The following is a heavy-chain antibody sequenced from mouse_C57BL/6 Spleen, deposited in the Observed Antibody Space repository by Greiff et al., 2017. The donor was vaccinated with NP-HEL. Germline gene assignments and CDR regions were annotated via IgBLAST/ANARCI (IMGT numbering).Heavy chain of an antibody. D-gene: IGHD1-1*01. CDR2: IYPRSGNT. Sequence: QVHVKQSGAELARPGASVKLSCKASGYTFTSYGISWVKQRTGQGLEWIGEIYPRSGNTYYNEKFKGKATLTADKSSSTAYMELRSLTSEDSAVYFCARTRDTSGGSSYVDYWGQGTTLTVSS. V-gene: IGHV1-81*01. J-gene: IGHJ2*01. CDR1: GYTFTSYG. CDR3: ARTRDTSGGSSYVDY.